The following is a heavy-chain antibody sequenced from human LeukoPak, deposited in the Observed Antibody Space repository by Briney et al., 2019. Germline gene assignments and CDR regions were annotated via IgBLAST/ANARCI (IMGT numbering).Heavy chain of an antibody. CDR2: TSGSGGRT. V-gene: IGHV3-23*01. J-gene: IGHJ4*02. CDR1: GFTFSSYA. Sequence: GGSLRLSCAASGFTFSSYAMSWVRQAPGKGLEWVSDTSGSGGRTNYADSVKGRFTISRDNSKNTLFLQMNNLRAVDTAVYYCAKDDSGRFRGFGYWGQGTLVTVSS. D-gene: IGHD1-26*01. CDR3: AKDDSGRFRGFGY.